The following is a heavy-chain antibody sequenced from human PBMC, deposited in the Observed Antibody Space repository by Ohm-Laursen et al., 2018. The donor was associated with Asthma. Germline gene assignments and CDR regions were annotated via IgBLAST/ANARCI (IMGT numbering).Heavy chain of an antibody. CDR1: GFTFSSYA. Sequence: SLRLSCSASGFTFSSYAMHWVRQAPGKGLEWVAVSGTYFDGGLKYYADSVNGRFTVSRDDSKNTLYLQMNSLRPDDTAVYYCARDVMEWYLPAFDFWGQRTLVTVSS. D-gene: IGHD3-3*01. CDR3: ARDVMEWYLPAFDF. J-gene: IGHJ4*02. V-gene: IGHV3-30-3*01. CDR2: SGTYFDGGLK.